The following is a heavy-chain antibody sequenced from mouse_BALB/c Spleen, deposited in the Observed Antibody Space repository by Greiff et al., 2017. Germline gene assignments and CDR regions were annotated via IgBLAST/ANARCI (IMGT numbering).Heavy chain of an antibody. D-gene: IGHD5-1*01. V-gene: IGHV1S29*02. CDR3: ARRVLLYAMDY. Sequence: VQLQQSGPELVKPGASVKISCKASGYTFTDYNMHWVKQSHGKSLEWIGYIYPYNGGTGYNQKFKSKATLTVDNSSSTAYMELRSLTSEDSAVYYCARRVLLYAMDYWGQGTSVTVSS. CDR1: GYTFTDYN. CDR2: IYPYNGGT. J-gene: IGHJ4*01.